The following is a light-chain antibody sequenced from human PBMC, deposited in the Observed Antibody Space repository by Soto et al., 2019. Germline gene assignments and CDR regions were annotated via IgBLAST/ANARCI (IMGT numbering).Light chain of an antibody. CDR1: QSLLNSNGYNY. CDR3: MQALQTPWT. J-gene: IGKJ1*01. Sequence: DIVMTQSPLSLPVTPGEPASISCRSSQSLLNSNGYNYLVWYLQKPGQSPQLLVYLGSNRASGVTDRFSSSGSGTDFTLKINRVEAEDVGVYYCMQALQTPWTFGQGTKVEIK. V-gene: IGKV2-28*01. CDR2: LGS.